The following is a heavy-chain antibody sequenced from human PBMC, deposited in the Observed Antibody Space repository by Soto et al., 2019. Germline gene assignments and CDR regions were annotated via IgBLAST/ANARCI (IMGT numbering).Heavy chain of an antibody. J-gene: IGHJ4*02. D-gene: IGHD4-17*01. Sequence: QITLKESGPTLVKPTQTLTLTCAFSGFSLSTSKVGVGWIRQPPGKALEWLVLIYWDDDKRYSPSLKSRLTITKDTSKNQVVLTMTNMDPVDTATYYCACIPDAVHGYGYFDFWGQGTLVAVSS. V-gene: IGHV2-5*02. CDR3: ACIPDAVHGYGYFDF. CDR2: IYWDDDK. CDR1: GFSLSTSKVG.